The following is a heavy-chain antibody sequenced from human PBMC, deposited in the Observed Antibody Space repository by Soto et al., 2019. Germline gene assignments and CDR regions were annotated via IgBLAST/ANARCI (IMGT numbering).Heavy chain of an antibody. CDR3: AKKVNSGPGSQYFDY. J-gene: IGHJ4*02. Sequence: GGSLRLSCAASGFTVISDSMSWVRQAPGRGLEWVSGFRTGGDDGTTSYADSVKGRFTISRDNSKNTLFLQMNSLRVEDTAIYYCAKKVNSGPGSQYFDYWGQGTLVTVSS. CDR2: FRTGGDDGTT. V-gene: IGHV3-23*01. D-gene: IGHD3-10*01. CDR1: GFTVISDS.